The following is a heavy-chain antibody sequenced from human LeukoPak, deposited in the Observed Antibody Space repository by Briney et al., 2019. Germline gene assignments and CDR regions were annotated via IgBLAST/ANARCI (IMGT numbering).Heavy chain of an antibody. Sequence: PGGSLRLSCAASGFTFSSYSMNWVRQAPGKGLEWVSYISSSSTTIYYADSLKGRFTISRDNGKNSLYLQMNSLRDEDTAVYYCARDRYCGGDCYSSAFDIWGQGTMVTVSS. CDR2: ISSSSTTI. CDR3: ARDRYCGGDCYSSAFDI. D-gene: IGHD2-21*02. J-gene: IGHJ3*02. V-gene: IGHV3-48*02. CDR1: GFTFSSYS.